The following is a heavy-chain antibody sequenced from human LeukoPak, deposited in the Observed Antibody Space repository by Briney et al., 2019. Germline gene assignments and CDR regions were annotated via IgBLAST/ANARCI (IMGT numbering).Heavy chain of an antibody. CDR1: GYTFTSYG. CDR2: MNPNSGNT. Sequence: GASVKVSCKASGYTFTSYGISWVRQATGQGLEWMGWMNPNSGNTGYAQKFQGRVTMTRNTSISTAYMELSSLRSEDTAVYYCARVVLGASIVRGYYFDYWGQGTLVTVSS. CDR3: ARVVLGASIVRGYYFDY. V-gene: IGHV1-8*02. J-gene: IGHJ4*02. D-gene: IGHD1-26*01.